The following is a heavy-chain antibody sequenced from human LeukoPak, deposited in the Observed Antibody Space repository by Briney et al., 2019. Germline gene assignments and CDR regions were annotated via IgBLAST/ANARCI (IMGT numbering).Heavy chain of an antibody. CDR3: ARLSTAGGTFDI. J-gene: IGHJ3*02. D-gene: IGHD3-10*01. CDR1: GGSISSSGYY. Sequence: PSETLSLTCSVSGGSISSSGYYWGWIRQPPGKGLEWIGSIYYSGNTYYNPSLKSRVTISVDTPNNQFSLKLSSVTAADTAVYYCARLSTAGGTFDIWGQGTTVTVSS. CDR2: IYYSGNT. V-gene: IGHV4-39*01.